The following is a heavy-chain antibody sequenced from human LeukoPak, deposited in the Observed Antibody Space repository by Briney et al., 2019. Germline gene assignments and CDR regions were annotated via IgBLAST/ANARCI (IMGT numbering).Heavy chain of an antibody. V-gene: IGHV4-39*07. CDR1: GGSISTSNYY. CDR3: ARDFPSTLIAVAGTADYYYYMDV. D-gene: IGHD6-19*01. CDR2: IFYSGST. J-gene: IGHJ6*03. Sequence: SETLSLTCTVSGGSISTSNYYWGWIRQPPGKGLEWIGNIFYSGSTYYRPSVKSRVTISLDTSRNQFSLKLSSVTAADTAVYYCARDFPSTLIAVAGTADYYYYMDVWGKGTTVTVSS.